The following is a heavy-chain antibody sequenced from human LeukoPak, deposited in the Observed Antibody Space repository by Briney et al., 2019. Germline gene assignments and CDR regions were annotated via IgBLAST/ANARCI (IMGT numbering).Heavy chain of an antibody. J-gene: IGHJ4*02. Sequence: GGSLRLSCAASGFTFSDFYMSWIRQAPGKGLEWVSSISSSSSYIYYADSVRGRFTISRDNAKNSLYLQMNSLRAEDTAVYYCARGAATVTTKVGDYWGQETLVTVSS. V-gene: IGHV3-11*06. CDR1: GFTFSDFY. D-gene: IGHD4-17*01. CDR2: ISSSSSYI. CDR3: ARGAATVTTKVGDY.